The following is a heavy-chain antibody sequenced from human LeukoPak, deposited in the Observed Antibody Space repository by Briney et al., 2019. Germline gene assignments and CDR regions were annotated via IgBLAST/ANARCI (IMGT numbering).Heavy chain of an antibody. CDR2: ISAYNGNT. D-gene: IGHD2-21*01. CDR3: ARDNPPRYWFGMDV. Sequence: ASVKVSCKASGYTFTSYGISWVRQAPGQGLEWMGWISAYNGNTNYAQKLQGRVTMTTDTSTSTAYMELRSLRSDDTAVYYCARDNPPRYWFGMDVWGKGTTVTVFS. CDR1: GYTFTSYG. J-gene: IGHJ6*04. V-gene: IGHV1-18*04.